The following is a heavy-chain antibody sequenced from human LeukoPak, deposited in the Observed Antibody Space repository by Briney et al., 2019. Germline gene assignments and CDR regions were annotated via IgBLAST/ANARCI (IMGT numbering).Heavy chain of an antibody. V-gene: IGHV3-53*01. CDR3: ARGRSRSSSGWYFDY. CDR2: IYVGGTT. Sequence: GGSQRLSRTASGFSVSGNFMTWVRQAPGKGLEWISFIYVGGTTSYADSVKGRFTLSRTNSKNTIYLQLNSLRVEDTAVYYCARGRSRSSSGWYFDYWGQGTLVTVSS. CDR1: GFSVSGNF. J-gene: IGHJ4*02. D-gene: IGHD3-22*01.